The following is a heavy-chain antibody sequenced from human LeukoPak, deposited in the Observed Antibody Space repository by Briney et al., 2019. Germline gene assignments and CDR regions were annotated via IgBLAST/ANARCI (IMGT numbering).Heavy chain of an antibody. CDR2: IYTSGST. CDR3: ARDQVGNSIGWLGGFDY. Sequence: SETLSLTCTVSGGSISSYYWSWIRQLAGKGLEWIGRIYTSGSTNYNPSLKSRVTMSVDTSKNQFSLKLSSVTAADTAVYYCARDQVGNSIGWLGGFDYWGPGTLVTVSS. CDR1: GGSISSYY. V-gene: IGHV4-4*07. J-gene: IGHJ4*02. D-gene: IGHD6-19*01.